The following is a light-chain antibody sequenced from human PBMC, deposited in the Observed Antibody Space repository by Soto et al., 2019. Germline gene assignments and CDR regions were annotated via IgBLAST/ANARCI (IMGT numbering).Light chain of an antibody. Sequence: EVLMTQSPDTLYVSPGERVTLSCRASQSVSDNLAWYQQKPGQGPRLLVYRASTRTIGIPARFSGSESGTEFTLTISSLQSEDFAVYYCQQYNSWPITFGQGTRLEIK. CDR2: RAS. CDR1: QSVSDN. J-gene: IGKJ5*01. V-gene: IGKV3-15*01. CDR3: QQYNSWPIT.